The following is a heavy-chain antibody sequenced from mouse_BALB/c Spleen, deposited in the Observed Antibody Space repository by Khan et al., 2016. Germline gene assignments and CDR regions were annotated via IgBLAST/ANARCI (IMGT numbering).Heavy chain of an antibody. D-gene: IGHD2-1*01. Sequence: EVQLQESGPGLVKPSQSLSLTCTVTGYSITSDYAWNWIRQFPGNKLEWMGYISYSGSTSYNPSLKSRISITRDTSKNQFFLQLNSVTTEDTATYYCAHYGNYRYFDYWGQGTTLTVSS. CDR2: ISYSGST. CDR1: GYSITSDYA. J-gene: IGHJ2*01. CDR3: AHYGNYRYFDY. V-gene: IGHV3-2*02.